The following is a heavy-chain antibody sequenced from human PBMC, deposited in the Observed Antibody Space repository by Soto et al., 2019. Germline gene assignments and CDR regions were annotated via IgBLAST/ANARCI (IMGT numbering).Heavy chain of an antibody. V-gene: IGHV1-3*01. J-gene: IGHJ6*02. CDR1: GYTFTSYG. D-gene: IGHD3-22*01. CDR3: ARDPNDSSAYYHHYYYGMDV. CDR2: INAGNGNT. Sequence: ASVKVSCKASGYTFTSYGIHWVRQAPGQRLEWTGWINAGNGNTKYSEKFQGRVTFTRDTSASTAYLELSSLRSEDTAVYYCARDPNDSSAYYHHYYYGMDVWGQGTTVTVSS.